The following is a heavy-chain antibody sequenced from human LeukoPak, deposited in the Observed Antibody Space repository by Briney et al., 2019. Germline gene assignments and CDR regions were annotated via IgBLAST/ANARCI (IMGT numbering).Heavy chain of an antibody. Sequence: PSETLSLTCTVSGGSMSPYHWGWIRQPPGKGLEWTGYIYYSGSTNYNPSLNSRVTISVDTSKNQFSLKLSSVTAADTAVYYCARGRRYSSGWYDIWGQGTMVTVSS. D-gene: IGHD6-19*01. CDR1: GGSMSPYH. CDR3: ARGRRYSSGWYDI. J-gene: IGHJ3*02. CDR2: IYYSGST. V-gene: IGHV4-59*12.